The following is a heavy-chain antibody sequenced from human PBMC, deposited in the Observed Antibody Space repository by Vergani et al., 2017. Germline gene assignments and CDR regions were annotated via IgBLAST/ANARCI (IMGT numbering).Heavy chain of an antibody. J-gene: IGHJ4*02. CDR2: IYYSGST. V-gene: IGHV4-59*01. D-gene: IGHD3-10*01. Sequence: QVQLQESGPGLVKPSGTLSLTCTVSGGSISSYYWSWIRQPPGKGLEWIGYIYYSGSTNYNPSLKSRVTISVDTSKNQFSLKLSSVTAADTAVYYCASTHYGSGSYYFDYWGQGTLVTVSS. CDR1: GGSISSYY. CDR3: ASTHYGSGSYYFDY.